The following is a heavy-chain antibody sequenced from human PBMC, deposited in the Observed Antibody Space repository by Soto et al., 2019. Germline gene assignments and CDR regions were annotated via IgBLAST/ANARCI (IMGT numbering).Heavy chain of an antibody. CDR3: ARDLGGGYSYGFGYYYGMDV. J-gene: IGHJ6*02. Sequence: ASVKVSCKASGYTFTGYYMHWVRQAPGQGLEWMGWINPNSGGTNYAQKFQGRVTMTRDTSISTAYMELSRLRSDDTAVYYCARDLGGGYSYGFGYYYGMDVWGQGTTVT. V-gene: IGHV1-2*02. CDR2: INPNSGGT. D-gene: IGHD5-18*01. CDR1: GYTFTGYY.